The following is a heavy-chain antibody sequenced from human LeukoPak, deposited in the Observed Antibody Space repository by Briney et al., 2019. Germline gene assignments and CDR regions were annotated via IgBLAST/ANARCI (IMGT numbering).Heavy chain of an antibody. J-gene: IGHJ5*02. D-gene: IGHD6-13*01. V-gene: IGHV3-30*18. CDR1: GFTSSSYG. CDR3: AKDGAGSWFGEAT. CDR2: ISYDGSNK. Sequence: GGSLRLSCAASGFTSSSYGLQWVRQAPGKGLEWVALISYDGSNKHYADSVKGRFTISRDNSKNTLYLQMNSLRPEDTAVYYCAKDGAGSWFGEATWGQGTLVTVSS.